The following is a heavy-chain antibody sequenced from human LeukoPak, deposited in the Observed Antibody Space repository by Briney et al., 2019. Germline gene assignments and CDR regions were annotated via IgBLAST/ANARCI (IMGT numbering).Heavy chain of an antibody. J-gene: IGHJ4*02. CDR1: GGSISSYY. Sequence: TSETLSLTCTVSGGSISSYYWGWIRQPPGKGLEWIGNIYHSGSTYYNPSLKSRVTISVDTSKNQFSLNLSSVTAADTALYYCARGSYYPYWGQGTLVTVSS. D-gene: IGHD1-26*01. CDR3: ARGSYYPY. CDR2: IYHSGST. V-gene: IGHV4-38-2*02.